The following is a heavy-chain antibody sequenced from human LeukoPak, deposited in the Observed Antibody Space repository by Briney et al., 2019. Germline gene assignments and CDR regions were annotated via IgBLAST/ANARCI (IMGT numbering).Heavy chain of an antibody. CDR2: INHSGST. Sequence: PSETLSLTCAVYGGSFSGYYWSWIRQPPGKGLEWIGEINHSGSTNYNPSLKSRVTISVDTSKNQFSLKLSSVTAADTAVYYCARLGYRSTWPDYWGQGTLVTVSS. CDR3: ARLGYRSTWPDY. D-gene: IGHD6-13*01. V-gene: IGHV4-34*01. J-gene: IGHJ4*02. CDR1: GGSFSGYY.